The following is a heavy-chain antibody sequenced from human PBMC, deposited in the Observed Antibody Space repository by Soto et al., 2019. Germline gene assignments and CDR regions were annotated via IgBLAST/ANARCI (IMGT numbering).Heavy chain of an antibody. CDR1: GGSISSGGYY. J-gene: IGHJ4*02. D-gene: IGHD3-22*01. Sequence: QSLTCTVSGGSISSGGYYWSWIRQHPGKGLEWIGYIYYSGSTYYNPSLKSRVTISVDTSKNQFSLKLSSVTAADTAVYYCAGGYHYFYYFDYWGQGTLVTVSS. V-gene: IGHV4-31*03. CDR3: AGGYHYFYYFDY. CDR2: IYYSGST.